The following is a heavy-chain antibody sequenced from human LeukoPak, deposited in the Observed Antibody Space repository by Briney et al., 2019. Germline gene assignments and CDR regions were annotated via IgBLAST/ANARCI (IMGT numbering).Heavy chain of an antibody. J-gene: IGHJ5*02. CDR2: INPNSGGT. Sequence: GAPVKVSCKASGYTFTGYYMHWVRQAPGQGLEWMGWINPNSGGTNYAQKFQGRVTMTRDTSISTAYMELSRLRSDDTAVYYCAREGGNYALYSWFDPWGQGTLVTVSS. CDR3: AREGGNYALYSWFDP. CDR1: GYTFTGYY. V-gene: IGHV1-2*02. D-gene: IGHD4-11*01.